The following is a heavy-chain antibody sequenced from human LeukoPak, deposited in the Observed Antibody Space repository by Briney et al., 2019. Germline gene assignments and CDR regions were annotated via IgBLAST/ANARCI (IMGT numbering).Heavy chain of an antibody. CDR3: AKDRRAGSYDY. Sequence: GGSLRLSCAASGLTFDDYGMSWVRQAPGKALECVSGINWNGGSTGYADSVKGRFTISRDNAKNSLYLQMNSLRAEDTAVYYCAKDRRAGSYDYWGQGTLVTVSS. D-gene: IGHD3-10*01. CDR2: INWNGGST. J-gene: IGHJ4*02. V-gene: IGHV3-20*04. CDR1: GLTFDDYG.